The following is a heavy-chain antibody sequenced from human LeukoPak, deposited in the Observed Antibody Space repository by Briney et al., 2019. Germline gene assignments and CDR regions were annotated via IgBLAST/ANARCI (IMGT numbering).Heavy chain of an antibody. CDR1: GYSISSGNY. D-gene: IGHD3-22*01. CDR2: IYHSGST. J-gene: IGHJ4*02. V-gene: IGHV4-38-2*02. Sequence: SETLSLTCTVSGYSISSGNYWDWIRPPPGKGLEWIGSIYHSGSTYYNPSLKSRVTISVDTSKNQFSLKLSSVTAADTAVYYCARDRGRYYDSSGYLPSDYWGQGTLVTVSS. CDR3: ARDRGRYYDSSGYLPSDY.